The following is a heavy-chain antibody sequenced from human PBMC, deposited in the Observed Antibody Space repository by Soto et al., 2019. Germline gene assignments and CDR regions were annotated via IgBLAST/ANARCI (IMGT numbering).Heavy chain of an antibody. J-gene: IGHJ6*02. CDR3: ARAELPWYYYGMDV. D-gene: IGHD1-7*01. V-gene: IGHV3-7*01. CDR1: GFNFGSYW. Sequence: PGGSLRLSCAASGFNFGSYWMSWARQAPGKGLEWVATIKYDASEKYYVDSVKGRFTISRDNAKNSLYLQMNSLRAEDTAVYYCARAELPWYYYGMDVWGQGTTVTVSS. CDR2: IKYDASEK.